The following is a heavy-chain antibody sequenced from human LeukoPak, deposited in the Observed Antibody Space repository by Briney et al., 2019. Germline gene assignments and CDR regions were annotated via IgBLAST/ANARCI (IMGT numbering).Heavy chain of an antibody. CDR3: AKVRSGNSREIDY. CDR2: HSFSDTPI. CDR1: GFIFSSYS. Sequence: GGSLRLSCVASGFIFSSYSMNWVRQAPGKGLDWISYHSFSDTPIVYADSVKGRFTISRDNAKNSLYLQMNSLRAEDTAVYYCAKVRSGNSREIDYWGQGTLVTVSS. D-gene: IGHD4-23*01. V-gene: IGHV3-48*01. J-gene: IGHJ4*02.